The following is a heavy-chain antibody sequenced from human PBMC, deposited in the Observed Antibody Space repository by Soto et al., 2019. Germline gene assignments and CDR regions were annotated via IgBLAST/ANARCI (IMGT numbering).Heavy chain of an antibody. V-gene: IGHV1-69*06. CDR2: IIPIFGTA. Sequence: SVKVSCKASGGTFSSYAISWVRQAPGQGLEWMGGIIPIFGTANYAQKFQGRVTITADKSTSTAYMELSGLRSEDTAVYYCASVGGYCGGDCYSEARWFDPWGQGTLVTVSS. J-gene: IGHJ5*02. D-gene: IGHD2-21*02. CDR3: ASVGGYCGGDCYSEARWFDP. CDR1: GGTFSSYA.